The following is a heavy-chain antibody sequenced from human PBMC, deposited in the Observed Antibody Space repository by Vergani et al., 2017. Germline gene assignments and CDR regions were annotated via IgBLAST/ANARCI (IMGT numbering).Heavy chain of an antibody. D-gene: IGHD4-23*01. CDR3: ARERGERWTDY. Sequence: EVQLVESGGGLVKPGGSLRLSCAASGFTFSSYSMNWVRQAPGKGLEWVSSTSSSSSYIYYADSVKGRFTISRDNAKNSLYLQMNSLRAEDTAVYYCARERGERWTDYWGQGTLVTVSS. CDR1: GFTFSSYS. CDR2: TSSSSSYI. J-gene: IGHJ4*02. V-gene: IGHV3-21*01.